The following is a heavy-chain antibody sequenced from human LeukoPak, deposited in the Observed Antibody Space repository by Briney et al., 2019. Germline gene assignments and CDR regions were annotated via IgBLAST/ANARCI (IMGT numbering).Heavy chain of an antibody. CDR1: GFTVSSNY. CDR2: IYSGGST. J-gene: IGHJ4*02. Sequence: PGGSLRLSCAASGFTVSSNYMSWVRQAPGKGLEWVSVIYSGGSTYYADSVKGRFTISRDNSKNTLYLQMNSLRAEDTAVYYCARDLSSRDSSGWYGLGYWGQGTLVTVSS. CDR3: ARDLSSRDSSGWYGLGY. V-gene: IGHV3-53*01. D-gene: IGHD6-19*01.